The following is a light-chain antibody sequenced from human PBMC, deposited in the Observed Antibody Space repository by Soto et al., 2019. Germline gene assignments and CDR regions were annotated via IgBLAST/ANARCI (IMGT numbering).Light chain of an antibody. CDR3: QPYNNFPWT. V-gene: IGKV1-5*03. Sequence: DIQMTQSPSTLSASVGDRVTITCRASRSVGTWLAWYQQKPGKAPKLLMYKASSLESGVPSRFSGSGAGTEFTLTISSLQPADFATSYCQPYNNFPWTFGQGTKVDIK. CDR1: RSVGTW. J-gene: IGKJ1*01. CDR2: KAS.